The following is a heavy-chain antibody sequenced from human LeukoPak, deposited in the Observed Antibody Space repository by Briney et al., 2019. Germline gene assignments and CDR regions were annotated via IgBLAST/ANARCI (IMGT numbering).Heavy chain of an antibody. CDR3: AREGLRRGYDSIDY. CDR1: GDSISTSNSY. CDR2: IYYSGNT. V-gene: IGHV4-39*07. D-gene: IGHD3-22*01. J-gene: IGHJ4*02. Sequence: SETLSLTCTVSGDSISTSNSYWGWIRQPPGKGLEWIGSIYYSGNTYYNASLKSRVTMSVDTSKNQFSLKLSSVTAADTAVYYCAREGLRRGYDSIDYWGQGTLVTVSS.